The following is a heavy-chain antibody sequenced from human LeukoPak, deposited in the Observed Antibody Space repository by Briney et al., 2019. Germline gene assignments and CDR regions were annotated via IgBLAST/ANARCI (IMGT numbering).Heavy chain of an antibody. D-gene: IGHD1-26*01. CDR3: AREGVGATSFDY. J-gene: IGHJ4*02. V-gene: IGHV3-66*01. Sequence: GGSLRLSCAASGFSVSTNYMSWVRQAPGKGLEWVSVIYSDGNKYYADSVKGRFSISRDNSKNTLYLQMNSLRAEDTAVYYCAREGVGATSFDYWGQGILVTVSS. CDR1: GFSVSTNY. CDR2: IYSDGNK.